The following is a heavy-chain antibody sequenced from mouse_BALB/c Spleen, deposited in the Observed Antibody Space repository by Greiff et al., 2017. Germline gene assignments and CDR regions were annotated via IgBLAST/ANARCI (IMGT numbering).Heavy chain of an antibody. CDR2: ISSGSSTI. Sequence: EVKVVESGGGLVQPGGSRKLSCAASGFTFSSFGMHWVRQAPEKGLEWVAYISSGSSTIYYADTVTGRFTISRDNPKNTLFLQMTSLRSEDTAMYYCARGGLRRDYAMDYWGQGTSVTVSS. CDR1: GFTFSSFG. V-gene: IGHV5-17*02. J-gene: IGHJ4*01. D-gene: IGHD2-2*01. CDR3: ARGGLRRDYAMDY.